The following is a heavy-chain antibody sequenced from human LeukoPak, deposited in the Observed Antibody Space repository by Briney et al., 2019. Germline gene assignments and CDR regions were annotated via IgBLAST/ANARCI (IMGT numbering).Heavy chain of an antibody. CDR2: IIPIFGTA. CDR1: GGTFSSYA. Sequence: SVKVSCKSSGGTFSSYAISWVRQAPGQGLEWMGGIIPIFGTANYAQKFQGRVTITADESTSTAYMELSNLRSEDTAVYYCARVEQQGFDYWGQGTLVTVSS. CDR3: ARVEQQGFDY. D-gene: IGHD6-13*01. J-gene: IGHJ4*02. V-gene: IGHV1-69*13.